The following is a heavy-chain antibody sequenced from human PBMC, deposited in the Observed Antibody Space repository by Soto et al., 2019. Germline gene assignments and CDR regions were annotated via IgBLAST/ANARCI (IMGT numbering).Heavy chain of an antibody. Sequence: GGSLRLSCAASGFTFSSYAMSWVRQAPGKGLEWVSAISGSGGSTYYADSVKGRFTISRDNSKNTLYLQMNSLRAEDRAVYYCAKVPPDDFWSGYPYYFDYWGQGALVTVSS. V-gene: IGHV3-23*01. CDR3: AKVPPDDFWSGYPYYFDY. CDR2: ISGSGGST. D-gene: IGHD3-3*01. J-gene: IGHJ4*02. CDR1: GFTFSSYA.